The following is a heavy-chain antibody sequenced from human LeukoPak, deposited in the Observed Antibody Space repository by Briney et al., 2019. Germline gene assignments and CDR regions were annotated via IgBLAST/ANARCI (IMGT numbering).Heavy chain of an antibody. D-gene: IGHD1-26*01. CDR1: GFTFSSYA. CDR3: ARGGGELRLFDY. Sequence: GRSLRLSCAASGFTFSSYAMHWARQAPGKGLEWVAVISYDGSNKYYADSVKGRFTISRDNSKNTLYLQMNSLRAEDTAVYYCARGGGELRLFDYWGQGTLVTVSS. J-gene: IGHJ4*02. CDR2: ISYDGSNK. V-gene: IGHV3-30-3*01.